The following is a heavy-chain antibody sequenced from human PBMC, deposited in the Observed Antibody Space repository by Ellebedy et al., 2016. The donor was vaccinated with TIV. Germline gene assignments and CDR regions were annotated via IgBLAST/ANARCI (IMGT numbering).Heavy chain of an antibody. V-gene: IGHV3-21*05. Sequence: GESLKISCAASGFTFRTFPMSWVRQAPGKGLEWISYISPSSDNIYYADSVKGRFSTSRDNTKNSLYLQVNGLSAEDTAVYYCVRDYKWGFDFWGQGTLLTVSS. CDR1: GFTFRTFP. CDR3: VRDYKWGFDF. CDR2: ISPSSDNI. J-gene: IGHJ5*01. D-gene: IGHD7-27*01.